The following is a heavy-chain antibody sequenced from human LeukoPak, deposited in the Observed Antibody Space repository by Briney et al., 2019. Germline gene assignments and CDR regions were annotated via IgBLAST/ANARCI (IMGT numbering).Heavy chain of an antibody. D-gene: IGHD2-15*01. CDR2: ISGSGGST. CDR3: AKDRVRRIVGYFDY. V-gene: IGHV3-23*01. Sequence: GGSLRLSCAASGFTFSSYSMNWVRHAPGKGLEWVSAISGSGGSTYYADSVKGRFTISRDNSKNTLYLQMNSLRAEDTAVYYCAKDRVRRIVGYFDYWGQGTLVTVSS. J-gene: IGHJ4*02. CDR1: GFTFSSYS.